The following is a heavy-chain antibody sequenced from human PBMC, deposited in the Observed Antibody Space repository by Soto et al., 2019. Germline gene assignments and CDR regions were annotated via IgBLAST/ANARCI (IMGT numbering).Heavy chain of an antibody. CDR2: ISSSSSYI. J-gene: IGHJ3*02. D-gene: IGHD3-22*01. Sequence: GGSLRLSWAASGFTFSSYSMNWVRQAPGKGLEWVSSISSSSSYIYYADSVKGRFTISRDNAKNSLYLQMNSLRAEDTAVYYCARAYYYDSSGYHDAFESWGQGTMVTVSS. CDR1: GFTFSSYS. CDR3: ARAYYYDSSGYHDAFES. V-gene: IGHV3-21*01.